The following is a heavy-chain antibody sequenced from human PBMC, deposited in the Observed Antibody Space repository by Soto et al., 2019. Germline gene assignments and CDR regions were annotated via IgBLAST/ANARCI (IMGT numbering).Heavy chain of an antibody. CDR3: AGSYYIRNDY. V-gene: IGHV4-34*01. D-gene: IGHD1-26*01. CDR2: INPSGNT. J-gene: IGHJ4*02. Sequence: QVQLQQWGAGLLKPSETLSLSRSVYGGSFSGYYWSWIRQPPGKGLEWIGEINPSGNTNYNPSLKSRVTISVDTSENHFSLKLTSVTAADTAVYYCAGSYYIRNDYWGQGTLVTVSS. CDR1: GGSFSGYY.